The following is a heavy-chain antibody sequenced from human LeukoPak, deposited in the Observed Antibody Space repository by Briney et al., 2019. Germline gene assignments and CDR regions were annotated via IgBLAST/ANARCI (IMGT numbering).Heavy chain of an antibody. CDR2: MNPNNGNT. V-gene: IGHV1-8*01. J-gene: IGHJ4*02. CDR1: GYTFTSYD. Sequence: ASVKVSCKASGYTFTSYDINWVRQATGKGLEWMGWMNPNNGNTGYAQKFQGRVTMTRNTSISTAYMELSSLRSEDTAVYYCAMGIPAARTLVYWGQGTLVTVS. CDR3: AMGIPAARTLVY. D-gene: IGHD2-2*01.